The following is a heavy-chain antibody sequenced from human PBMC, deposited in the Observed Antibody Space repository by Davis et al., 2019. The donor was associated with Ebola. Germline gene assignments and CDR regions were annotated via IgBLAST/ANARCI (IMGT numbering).Heavy chain of an antibody. CDR1: GFTVSSNY. CDR2: IYSGGST. CDR3: ARPTVTTRYYGMDV. V-gene: IGHV3-53*04. D-gene: IGHD4-17*01. J-gene: IGHJ6*02. Sequence: GESLKISCAASGFTVSSNYMSWVRQAPGKGLEWVSVIYSGGSTYYADSVKGRFTISRHNSKNTLYLQMNSLRAEDTAVYYCARPTVTTRYYGMDVWGQGTTVTVSS.